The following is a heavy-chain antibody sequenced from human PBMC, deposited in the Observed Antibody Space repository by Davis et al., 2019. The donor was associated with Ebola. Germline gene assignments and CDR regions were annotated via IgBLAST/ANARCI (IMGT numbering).Heavy chain of an antibody. Sequence: SETLSLTCTVSGGSISSYYWSWFRQPPGKGLEWIGYIYYSGRTNYNPSLKRRVTISVDTSENQFSLKQSSVTAADTAVYCCARGRRSSGVSTGFDYWGQGTLVTVSS. CDR2: IYYSGRT. CDR3: ARGRRSSGVSTGFDY. V-gene: IGHV4-59*01. D-gene: IGHD6-25*01. CDR1: GGSISSYY. J-gene: IGHJ4*02.